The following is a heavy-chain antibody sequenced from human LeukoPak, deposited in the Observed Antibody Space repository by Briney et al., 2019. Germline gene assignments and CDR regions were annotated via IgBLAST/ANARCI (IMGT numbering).Heavy chain of an antibody. CDR2: IIPILGIA. J-gene: IGHJ6*02. D-gene: IGHD5-12*01. CDR3: ARPVDIVAQDGMDV. CDR1: GGSFSSYA. Sequence: GASVKVSCKASGGSFSSYAISWVRQAPGQGLEWMGRIIPILGIANYAQKFQGRVTITADKSTSTAYMELSSLRSEDTAVYYCARPVDIVAQDGMDVWGQGTTVTVSS. V-gene: IGHV1-69*04.